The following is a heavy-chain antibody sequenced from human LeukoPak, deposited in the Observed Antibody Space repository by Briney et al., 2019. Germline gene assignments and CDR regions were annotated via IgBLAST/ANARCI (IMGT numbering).Heavy chain of an antibody. J-gene: IGHJ4*02. CDR1: GFTFSSYS. D-gene: IGHD5-12*01. V-gene: IGHV4-34*01. CDR2: INHSGST. CDR3: ARHGIGGYAKFDY. Sequence: GSLRLSCAASGFTFSSYSMNWIRQPPGKGLEWIGEINHSGSTNYNPSLKSRVTISVDTSKNQFSLKLSSVTAADTAVYYCARHGIGGYAKFDYWGQGTLVTVSS.